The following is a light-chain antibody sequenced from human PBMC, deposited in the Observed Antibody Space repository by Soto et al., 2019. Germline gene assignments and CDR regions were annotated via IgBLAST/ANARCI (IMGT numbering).Light chain of an antibody. CDR2: AAS. V-gene: IGKV1-9*01. CDR3: HQLNSHPIT. J-gene: IGKJ5*01. CDR1: QGLSSD. Sequence: DIQLTQSPSFLSASVGDRVTITCRASQGLSSDLAWYQQKPGKAPKLLIYAASTLQSGVPSRFSGSGSGTEFTLTISSLQPEEFETDYCHQLNSHPITFGQGTRLEIK.